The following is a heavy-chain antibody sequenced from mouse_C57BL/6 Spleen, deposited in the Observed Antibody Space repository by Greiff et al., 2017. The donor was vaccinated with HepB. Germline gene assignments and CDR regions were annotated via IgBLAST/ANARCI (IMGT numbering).Heavy chain of an antibody. J-gene: IGHJ3*01. CDR2: ISYSGST. V-gene: IGHV3-1*01. Sequence: EVQLQESGPGMVKPSQSLSLTCTVTGYSITSGYDWHWIRHFPGNKLEWMGYISYSGSTNYNPSLKSRISITHDTSKNHFFLKLNSVTTEDTATYDCARAGAYYSNPFAYWGQGTLVTVSA. D-gene: IGHD2-5*01. CDR1: GYSITSGYD. CDR3: ARAGAYYSNPFAY.